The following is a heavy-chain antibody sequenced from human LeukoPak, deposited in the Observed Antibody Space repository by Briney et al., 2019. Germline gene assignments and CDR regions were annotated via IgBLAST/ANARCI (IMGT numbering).Heavy chain of an antibody. D-gene: IGHD3-16*02. V-gene: IGHV3-21*01. CDR2: ISRTSDYI. Sequence: GGSLRLSRAASGYTFSHYSLNWVRQAPGKGLEWVSSISRTSDYIYYADSVKGRFTISRDNTKSSLYLQMNSLRAEDTAVYYCVSGNDPDSTWENYRLDAFDIWGQGTTVIVPS. CDR3: VSGNDPDSTWENYRLDAFDI. J-gene: IGHJ3*02. CDR1: GYTFSHYS.